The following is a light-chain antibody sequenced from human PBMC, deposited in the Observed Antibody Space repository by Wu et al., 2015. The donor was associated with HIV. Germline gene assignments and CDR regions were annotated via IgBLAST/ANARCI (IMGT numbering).Light chain of an antibody. Sequence: EIVLTQSPGTLSLSPGQRVTLSCRASQSVSSSSLAWIQQKPRQAPRLLIYATSSRASAIPDRFSGSGSGTDFTLTISRLEPEDFAVYYCLQXGRPSYSFGQGTKLEIK. CDR1: QSVSSSS. CDR2: ATS. J-gene: IGKJ2*03. CDR3: LQXGRPSYS. V-gene: IGKV3-20*01.